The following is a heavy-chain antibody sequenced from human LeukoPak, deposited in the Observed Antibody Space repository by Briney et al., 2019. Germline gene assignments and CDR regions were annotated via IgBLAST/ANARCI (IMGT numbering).Heavy chain of an antibody. CDR3: ARDPLPEWPTPMGAFDI. CDR1: GGTFSSYA. D-gene: IGHD5-18*01. CDR2: IIPIFGTA. V-gene: IGHV1-69*13. Sequence: ASVKVSCKASGGTFSSYAISWVRQAPGQGLEWMGGIIPIFGTANYAQKFQGRVTITADESTSTAYMELSSLRSEDTAVYYCARDPLPEWPTPMGAFDIWGQGTMVTVSS. J-gene: IGHJ3*02.